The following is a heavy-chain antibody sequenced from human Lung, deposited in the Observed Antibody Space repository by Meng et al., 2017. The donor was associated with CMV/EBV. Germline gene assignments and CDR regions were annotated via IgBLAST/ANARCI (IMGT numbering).Heavy chain of an antibody. Sequence: GESLKISCAASGFIFSSYGMHWVRQAPGKGLEWVAFIRYDGTNKFYTDSVKGRFTIPGDNSNNTLYLQMNSLRAEDTAVYYCAKDPMSYLGFDYWGQGTLVTVSS. CDR1: GFIFSSYG. D-gene: IGHD1-26*01. CDR3: AKDPMSYLGFDY. CDR2: IRYDGTNK. J-gene: IGHJ4*02. V-gene: IGHV3-30*02.